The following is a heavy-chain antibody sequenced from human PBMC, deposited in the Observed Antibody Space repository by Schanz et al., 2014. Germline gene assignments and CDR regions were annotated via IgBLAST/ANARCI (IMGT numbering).Heavy chain of an antibody. D-gene: IGHD3-16*01. Sequence: QVQLVQSGAEVKKPGASVKVSCEASGYTFTSYYIHWFRQAPGQGLEWMGIINPSGGSTSYAQKFQGRVTMTRDTSTSTGYMELSSLRSGDTAVYYCTKGRTFGRWGQGSLVTVSS. CDR3: TKGRTFGR. CDR2: INPSGGST. J-gene: IGHJ4*02. V-gene: IGHV1-46*01. CDR1: GYTFTSYY.